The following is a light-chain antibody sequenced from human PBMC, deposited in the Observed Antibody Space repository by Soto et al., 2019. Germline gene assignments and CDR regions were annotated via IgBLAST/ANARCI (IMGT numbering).Light chain of an antibody. CDR3: QQIYSIPPQYT. CDR2: GAS. Sequence: DIQMTQSPSSLSASVGDRVTITCRATQSISTYLNWYQQIPGQAPKLLIYGASSLQSGVPSRFSGSRSGTDFTLTISIMQPEDFALYYFQQIYSIPPQYTFGQGTKLEIK. CDR1: QSISTY. J-gene: IGKJ2*01. V-gene: IGKV1-39*01.